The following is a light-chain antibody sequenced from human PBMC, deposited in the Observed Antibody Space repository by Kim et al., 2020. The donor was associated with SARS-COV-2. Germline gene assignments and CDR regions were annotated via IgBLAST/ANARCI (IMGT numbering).Light chain of an antibody. CDR2: GAS. CDR1: KSVSSN. CDR3: QQYNNWPPWT. V-gene: IGKV3-15*01. J-gene: IGKJ1*01. Sequence: SPGERATLSCRASKSVSSNLAWYQQKPGQAPRLLIYGASTRATGSPARFSGSGSGTEFTLTISSLQSEDFAVYYCQQYNNWPPWTFGQGTKVEIK.